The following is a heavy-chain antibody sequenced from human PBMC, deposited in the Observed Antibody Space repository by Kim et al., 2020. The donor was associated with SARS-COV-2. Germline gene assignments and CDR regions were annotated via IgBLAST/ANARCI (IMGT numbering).Heavy chain of an antibody. Sequence: GGSLRLSCAASGFTFDDYAMHWVRQAPGKGLEWVSLISGDGGSTYYADSVKGRFTISRDNSKNSLYLQMNSLRTEDTALYYCAKDKHGYRTFGSYYMDVWGKGTTVTVSS. CDR1: GFTFDDYA. D-gene: IGHD5-12*01. CDR2: ISGDGGST. J-gene: IGHJ6*03. V-gene: IGHV3-43*02. CDR3: AKDKHGYRTFGSYYMDV.